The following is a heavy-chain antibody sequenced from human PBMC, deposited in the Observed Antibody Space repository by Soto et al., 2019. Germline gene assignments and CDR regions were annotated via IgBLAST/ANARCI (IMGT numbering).Heavy chain of an antibody. J-gene: IGHJ4*02. Sequence: SLKIYCKCSGCSFTTYWIAWGRQMPGKGLEWMGIIYPGDLDTGYSPSFQGQVTISADKSISIAYLHWSSLKASDTAIYYCARHCRRGSPSDYWGQGTLVTVSS. CDR2: IYPGDLDT. CDR1: GCSFTTYW. V-gene: IGHV5-51*01. D-gene: IGHD2-15*01. CDR3: ARHCRRGSPSDY.